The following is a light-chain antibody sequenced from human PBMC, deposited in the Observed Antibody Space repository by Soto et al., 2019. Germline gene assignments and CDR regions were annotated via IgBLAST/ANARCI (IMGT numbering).Light chain of an antibody. CDR3: TSYAGTYSFFYV. Sequence: QSALTQPPSASGSPGQSVTISCTGTSSDVVAYNYVSWYQQHPGKAPKLIIYEVSKRPSGVPDRFSGSKSGNTASLTVSGLQAEDEADYYCTSYAGTYSFFYVFGTGTKVTVL. J-gene: IGLJ1*01. V-gene: IGLV2-8*01. CDR2: EVS. CDR1: SSDVVAYNY.